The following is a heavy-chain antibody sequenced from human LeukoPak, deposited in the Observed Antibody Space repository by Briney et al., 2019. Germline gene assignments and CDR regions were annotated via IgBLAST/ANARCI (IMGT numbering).Heavy chain of an antibody. CDR2: INHSGST. D-gene: IGHD2-15*01. Sequence: PGGSLRLSCAASGFTFSSYSMNWIRQPPGKGLEWIGEINHSGSTNYNPSLKSRVTISVDTSKNQFSLKLSSVTAADTAVYYCARRAVVVAATRHYYYDYMDVWGKGTTVTISS. V-gene: IGHV4-34*01. J-gene: IGHJ6*03. CDR3: ARRAVVVAATRHYYYDYMDV. CDR1: GFTFSSYS.